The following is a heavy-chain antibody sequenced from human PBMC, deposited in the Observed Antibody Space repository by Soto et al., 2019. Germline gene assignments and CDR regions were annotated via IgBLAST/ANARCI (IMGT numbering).Heavy chain of an antibody. CDR1: GFPFSDYY. J-gene: IGHJ4*02. V-gene: IGHV3-11*03. CDR2: ISSSSSYT. D-gene: IGHD3-10*01. CDR3: ASITLSGSFLFDY. Sequence: GGSLRLSCAASGFPFSDYYMNWIRQAPGKGLEWVSYISSSSSYTNYADSVKGRFTISRDNAKNSLYLQMNSLRAEDTAVYYCASITLSGSFLFDYWGQGTLVTVSS.